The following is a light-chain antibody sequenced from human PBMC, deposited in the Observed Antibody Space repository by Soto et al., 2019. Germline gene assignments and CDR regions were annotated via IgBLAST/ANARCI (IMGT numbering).Light chain of an antibody. CDR3: QQYNNWPPFT. V-gene: IGKV3-15*01. CDR1: QSVSSN. CDR2: GAS. Sequence: EIVMTQSPATLSVSPGERATLSCRASQSVSSNVAWYQQKPGQAPRLLIYGASTRATGIPARFSGSGSGTAFTLTISSLQSEDFAVYYGQQYNNWPPFTFGPGTKVDI. J-gene: IGKJ3*01.